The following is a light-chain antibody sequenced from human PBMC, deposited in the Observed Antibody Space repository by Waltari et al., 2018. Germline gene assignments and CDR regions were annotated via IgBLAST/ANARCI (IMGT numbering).Light chain of an antibody. CDR1: TSGVWTYNL. CDR3: CSYVSNTYV. J-gene: IGLJ1*01. Sequence: QSALTQPASVSGSPGQSITIPCTGTTSGVWTYNLFSWYQQHPGKAPKLIIFEGTKRPSGVSNRFFASKSGNTASLTISGLQADDEADYHCCSYVSNTYVFGTGTKVTVL. CDR2: EGT. V-gene: IGLV2-23*01.